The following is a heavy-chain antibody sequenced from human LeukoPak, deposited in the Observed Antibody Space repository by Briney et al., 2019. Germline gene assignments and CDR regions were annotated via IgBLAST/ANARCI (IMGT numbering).Heavy chain of an antibody. CDR2: IYYSGST. Sequence: SETLSLTCTVSGGSISSSSYYWGWIRQPPGKGLEWIGSIYYSGSTYYNPSLKSRVTISVDTSKNQFSLKLSSVTAADTAVYYCARSQQWLVRDWGQGTLVTVSS. D-gene: IGHD6-19*01. CDR3: ARSQQWLVRD. CDR1: GGSISSSSYY. V-gene: IGHV4-39*01. J-gene: IGHJ4*02.